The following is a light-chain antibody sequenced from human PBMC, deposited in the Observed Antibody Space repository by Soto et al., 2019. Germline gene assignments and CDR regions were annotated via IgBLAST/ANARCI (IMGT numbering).Light chain of an antibody. V-gene: IGKV3-15*01. CDR1: QSVSSN. Sequence: EIVMTQSPATLSVSPGERATLSCRASQSVSSNLAWYQQKPGQAPRLLIYGASTRATGIPARFSGSRSGTEFTLTISSLQSEDFAVYYCQQYNKLPQTFGQGTKVEIK. CDR3: QQYNKLPQT. J-gene: IGKJ1*01. CDR2: GAS.